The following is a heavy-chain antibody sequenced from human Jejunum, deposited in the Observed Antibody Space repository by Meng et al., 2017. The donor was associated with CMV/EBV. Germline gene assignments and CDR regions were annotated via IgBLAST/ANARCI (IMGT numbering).Heavy chain of an antibody. CDR2: IIPILDTT. D-gene: IGHD3-9*01. CDR1: A. J-gene: IGHJ6*02. Sequence: AISWVRQAPGQGLEWMGGIIPILDTTNYAQKFQGRVTISTDESMRVVYMELRRLRSDDTAVYYCATARRSYDLLTVYRYPGGMDVWGQGTTVTVSS. CDR3: ATARRSYDLLTVYRYPGGMDV. V-gene: IGHV1-69*05.